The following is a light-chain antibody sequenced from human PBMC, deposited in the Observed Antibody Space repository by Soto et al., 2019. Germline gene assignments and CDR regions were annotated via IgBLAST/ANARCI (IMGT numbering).Light chain of an antibody. CDR3: QQSFSQPWT. CDR1: QSISTY. J-gene: IGKJ1*01. Sequence: DIQMTQSPSSLSASVGDRVTITCRASQSISTYVNWYQQKPGKAPNLLIFGASRLQSGVPSRFSGSRSGTDYTLTISSLRPEDFATYFCQQSFSQPWTFGQGTKVEFK. CDR2: GAS. V-gene: IGKV1-39*01.